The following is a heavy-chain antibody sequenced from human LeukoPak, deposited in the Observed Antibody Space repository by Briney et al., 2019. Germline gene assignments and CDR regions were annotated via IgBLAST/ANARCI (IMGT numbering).Heavy chain of an antibody. CDR1: GFTFSSYA. V-gene: IGHV3-30-3*01. D-gene: IGHD6-19*01. J-gene: IGHJ4*02. Sequence: GGSLRLSCAASGFTFSSYAMHWVRQAPGKGLEWVAFLAHDASRNSYADSVKGRFTVSRDNSKNTLYLQMSSLRAEDTALYYCARVYSSGWYAVDYWGQGTLVTVPS. CDR2: LAHDASRN. CDR3: ARVYSSGWYAVDY.